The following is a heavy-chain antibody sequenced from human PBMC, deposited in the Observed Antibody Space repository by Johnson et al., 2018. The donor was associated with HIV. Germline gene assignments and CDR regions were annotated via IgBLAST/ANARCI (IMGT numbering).Heavy chain of an antibody. V-gene: IGHV3-30*02. CDR1: GFTFSSFG. J-gene: IGHJ3*02. CDR3: AKGGRCTSRIRAQKGAFDI. D-gene: IGHD1-14*01. CDR2: IRYDGSNK. Sequence: QEQLVESGGGVVQPGGSLRLSCAASGFTFSSFGMHWVRQAPGKGLEWVAFIRYDGSNKYFAASVKGRFTISRDNSKNKLYLQMNSLRAEDTAVYYCAKGGRCTSRIRAQKGAFDIGGQGTMVTVAS.